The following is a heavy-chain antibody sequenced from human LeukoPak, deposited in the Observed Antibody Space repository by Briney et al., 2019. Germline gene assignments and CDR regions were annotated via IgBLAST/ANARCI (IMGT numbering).Heavy chain of an antibody. J-gene: IGHJ4*02. D-gene: IGHD3-22*01. Sequence: PGGSLRLSCAAFGFTFSDYYMSWIRQAPGKGLEWVSYISSSGSTIYYADSVKGRFTISRDNAKNSLYLQMNSLRAEDTAVYYCARPLPYYDSSGRRHYFDYWGQGTLVTVSS. CDR1: GFTFSDYY. CDR2: ISSSGSTI. V-gene: IGHV3-11*01. CDR3: ARPLPYYDSSGRRHYFDY.